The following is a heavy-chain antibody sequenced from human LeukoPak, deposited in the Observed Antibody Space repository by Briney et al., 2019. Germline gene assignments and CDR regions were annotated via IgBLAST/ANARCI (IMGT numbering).Heavy chain of an antibody. D-gene: IGHD3-3*01. CDR2: INPNSGGT. J-gene: IGHJ4*02. Sequence: ASVKVSCKASGYIFTGYYMHWVRQAPGQGLEWMGWINPNSGGTNYAQKFQGRVTMTRDTSISTAYVELSRLRSDDTAVYYCARESAPITIFGVVIEGPDYWGQGTLVTVSS. CDR1: GYIFTGYY. V-gene: IGHV1-2*02. CDR3: ARESAPITIFGVVIEGPDY.